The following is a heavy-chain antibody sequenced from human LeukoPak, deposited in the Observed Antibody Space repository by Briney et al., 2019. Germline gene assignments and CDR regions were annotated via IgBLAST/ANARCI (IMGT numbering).Heavy chain of an antibody. Sequence: PGGSLRLSCAASEFTFSSYTMNWVRQAPGKGLERVSSISYSGSYIYYADSVKGRFTISRDNAENSLYLQMNSLRAEDTAVYYCARGAYGDGYYFDSWGQGTLVTVSS. V-gene: IGHV3-21*01. J-gene: IGHJ4*02. CDR2: ISYSGSYI. D-gene: IGHD4-17*01. CDR1: EFTFSSYT. CDR3: ARGAYGDGYYFDS.